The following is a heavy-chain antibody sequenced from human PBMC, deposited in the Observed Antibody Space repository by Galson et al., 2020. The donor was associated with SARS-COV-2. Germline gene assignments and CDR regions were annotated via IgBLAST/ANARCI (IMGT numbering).Heavy chain of an antibody. V-gene: IGHV3-33*06. J-gene: IGHJ6*04. D-gene: IGHD1-26*01. Sequence: GGSLRLSCAASGFTFSSYGMHWVRQAPGKGLEWVAVIWYDGSNKYYADSVKGRFTISRDNSKNTLYLQMNSLRVEDTAVYYCANSPPLYSGRYYEAHPGMDVWGKGTTVTVSS. CDR1: GFTFSSYG. CDR2: IWYDGSNK. CDR3: ANSPPLYSGRYYEAHPGMDV.